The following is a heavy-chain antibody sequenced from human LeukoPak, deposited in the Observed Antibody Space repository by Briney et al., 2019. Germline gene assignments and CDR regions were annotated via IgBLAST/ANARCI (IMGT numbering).Heavy chain of an antibody. CDR2: IYYNGRT. Sequence: SETLSLTCTVSGGSISSTNYYWGWIRQPPGEGLECIGSIYYNGRTYYNPSLKSRVAISVDTSKNQFSLKLSSVTAADTAVYYCARVGYSSSIDYWGQGTLVTVSS. V-gene: IGHV4-39*07. D-gene: IGHD6-6*01. J-gene: IGHJ4*02. CDR3: ARVGYSSSIDY. CDR1: GGSISSTNYY.